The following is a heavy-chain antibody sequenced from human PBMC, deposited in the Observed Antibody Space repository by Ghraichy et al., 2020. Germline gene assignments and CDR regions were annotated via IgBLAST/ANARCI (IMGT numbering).Heavy chain of an antibody. J-gene: IGHJ4*02. CDR2: ISSRGST. CDR1: GFTFSSYD. CDR3: ARGYGSGRSYG. V-gene: IGHV3-69-1*01. D-gene: IGHD3-10*01. Sequence: GESLNISCAASGFTFSSYDLTWVRQAPGKGLELVSSISSRGSTAYTDSVKGRFTISRDNANNLVHLQMNSLKDEDTAMYYCARGYGSGRSYGWGQGPLVTVSS.